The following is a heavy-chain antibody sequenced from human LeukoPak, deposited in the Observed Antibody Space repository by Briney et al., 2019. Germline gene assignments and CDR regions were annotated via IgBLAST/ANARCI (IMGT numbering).Heavy chain of an antibody. CDR3: ARDGRIAVADYSYGMDV. CDR2: INHSGST. J-gene: IGHJ6*02. CDR1: GGSFSGYY. D-gene: IGHD6-19*01. V-gene: IGHV4-34*01. Sequence: SETLSLTCAVYGGSFSGYYWSWIRQPPGKGLEWIGEINHSGSTNYNPSLKSRVTISVDTFKNQFSLKLSSVTAADTAVYYCARDGRIAVADYSYGMDVWGQGTTVTVSS.